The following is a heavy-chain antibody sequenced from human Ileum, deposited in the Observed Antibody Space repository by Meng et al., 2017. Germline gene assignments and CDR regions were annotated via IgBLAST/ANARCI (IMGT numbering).Heavy chain of an antibody. CDR1: GDSISTTNW. Sequence: VQLQESVPGLVKPSGTLPLTCAVSGDSISTTNWWNWVRQPPGEGLEWIGEIYHSGLVNYNLSLKSRVTLSIDKSKNQFSLKLISVTAADTGVYYCAANSGKKMHSWGQGTLVTVSS. V-gene: IGHV4-4*02. D-gene: IGHD4-23*01. J-gene: IGHJ4*02. CDR3: AANSGKKMHS. CDR2: IYHSGLV.